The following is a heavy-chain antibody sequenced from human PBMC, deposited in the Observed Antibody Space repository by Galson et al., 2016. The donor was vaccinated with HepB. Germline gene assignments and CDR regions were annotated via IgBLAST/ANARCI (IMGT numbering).Heavy chain of an antibody. CDR2: ITIDGSNA. D-gene: IGHD2-15*01. V-gene: IGHV3-30*18. CDR1: GFIFSNYG. CDR3: AKERGDCSGGTCRYHDAFDI. Sequence: SLRLSCAASGFIFSNYGMHWVRQAPGKGLEWVAVITIDGSNAYYGDSVKGRFTISRDNSKNTLSLQMNSLRAEDTAVYYCAKERGDCSGGTCRYHDAFDIWGQGTMVTVAS. J-gene: IGHJ3*02.